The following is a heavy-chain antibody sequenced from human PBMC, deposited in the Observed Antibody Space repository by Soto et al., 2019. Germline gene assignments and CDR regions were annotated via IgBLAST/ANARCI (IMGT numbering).Heavy chain of an antibody. V-gene: IGHV3-74*01. Sequence: EVQLVESGGGLVQPGGSLRLSCAASGFTFSNYWMLWVRQVPGKGLVWVERIKGVGSSTNYADSVKGRFTISRDNPQNTLFVKINSLTAEDTAVYSCARGIPGHYAFDVWGQGTMVTVSS. J-gene: IGHJ3*01. D-gene: IGHD1-1*01. CDR3: ARGIPGHYAFDV. CDR2: IKGVGSST. CDR1: GFTFSNYW.